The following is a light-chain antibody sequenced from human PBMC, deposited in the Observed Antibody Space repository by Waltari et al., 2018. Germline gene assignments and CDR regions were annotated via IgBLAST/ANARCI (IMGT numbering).Light chain of an antibody. Sequence: DIVMTQSPDPLAVSLGEWATIHCNSSQSVLYSSNNKNYLTWYQQKPGQPPKLLIYWASTRESGVPDRFSGSGSGTDFTLTISSLQAEDVAVYYCQQYYSTPITFGQGTRLEIK. J-gene: IGKJ5*01. V-gene: IGKV4-1*01. CDR1: QSVLYSSNNKNY. CDR3: QQYYSTPIT. CDR2: WAS.